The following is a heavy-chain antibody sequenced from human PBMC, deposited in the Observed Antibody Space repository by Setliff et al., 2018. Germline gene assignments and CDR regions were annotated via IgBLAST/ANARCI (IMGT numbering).Heavy chain of an antibody. CDR3: VRQPRTYVAAGPPFEY. CDR2: IYSSGST. J-gene: IGHJ4*02. CDR1: GDSISDYH. Sequence: KASETLSLTCRVSGDSISDYHWSWIRQPPGQGLEWIGYIYSSGSTNYNPSLKSRVTISVDTSKNQFSLKLSSVTAADTAVYYCVRQPRTYVAAGPPFEYWGQGTLVTVSS. V-gene: IGHV4-59*08. D-gene: IGHD6-19*01.